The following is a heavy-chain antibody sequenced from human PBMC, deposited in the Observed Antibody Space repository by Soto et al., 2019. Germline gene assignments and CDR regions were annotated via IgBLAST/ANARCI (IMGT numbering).Heavy chain of an antibody. Sequence: GGSLRLSCAASGFTFSNAWMSWVRQAPGKGLEWVGRIKSKTDGGTTDYAAPVKGRFTISRDDSKNTLYLQMNSLKTEDTAVYYCTPLGSRGWLVRSRSYWGQGTLVTVSS. CDR1: GFTFSNAW. CDR3: TPLGSRGWLVRSRSY. CDR2: IKSKTDGGTT. D-gene: IGHD6-19*01. V-gene: IGHV3-15*01. J-gene: IGHJ4*02.